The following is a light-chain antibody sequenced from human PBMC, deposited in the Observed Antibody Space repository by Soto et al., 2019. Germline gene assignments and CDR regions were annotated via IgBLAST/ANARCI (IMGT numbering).Light chain of an antibody. CDR1: SSDVGNYNL. Sequence: QLVLTQPASVSGSPGQSITISCTGTSSDVGNYNLVSWYQQHPGKAPKLMIYEVSKRPSGVSNRFSGSKSGNTASLTISGLQAEDEADYSCCSYAGSSTDVFGSGTKVTVL. CDR3: CSYAGSSTDV. V-gene: IGLV2-23*02. J-gene: IGLJ1*01. CDR2: EVS.